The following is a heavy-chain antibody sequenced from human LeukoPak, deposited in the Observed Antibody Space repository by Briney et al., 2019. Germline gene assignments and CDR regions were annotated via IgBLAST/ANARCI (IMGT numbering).Heavy chain of an antibody. Sequence: ASVKVSCKASGYTFTSYAMHWVRQAPGQRLEWMGWINAGNGNTKYSQKFQGRVTITRDTSASTAYMELSSLGSEDTAVYYCARIYDYGGSFDYWGQGTLVTVSS. J-gene: IGHJ4*02. CDR3: ARIYDYGGSFDY. D-gene: IGHD5-12*01. CDR2: INAGNGNT. CDR1: GYTFTSYA. V-gene: IGHV1-3*01.